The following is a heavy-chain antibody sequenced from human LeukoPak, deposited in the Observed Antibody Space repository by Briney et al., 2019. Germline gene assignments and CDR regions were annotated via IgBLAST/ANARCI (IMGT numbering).Heavy chain of an antibody. CDR1: GGSFSGYY. CDR3: ARASVVQAAIHYYSSSSVMDV. CDR2: INHSGST. D-gene: IGHD2-2*01. J-gene: IGHJ6*02. V-gene: IGHV4-34*01. Sequence: PSETLSLTCAVYGGSFSGYYWSWIRQPPGKGLEWIGEINHSGSTNYNPSLKSRVTISVDTSKNQFSLKLSSVTAADTAVYYCARASVVQAAIHYYSSSSVMDVWAKGPRSPSP.